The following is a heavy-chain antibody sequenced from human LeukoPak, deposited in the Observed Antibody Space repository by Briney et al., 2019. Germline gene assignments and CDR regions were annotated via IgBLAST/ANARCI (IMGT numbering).Heavy chain of an antibody. V-gene: IGHV3-13*01. J-gene: IGHJ6*02. CDR1: GFTFSSYD. D-gene: IGHD6-13*01. Sequence: PGGSLRLSCAASGFTFSSYDMHWVRQATGKGLEWVSAIGVAANTFYSGSVKGRFTISRDNSKNTLYLQMNSLRAEDTAVYYCAKDRAARTRYYYYGMDVWGQGTTVTVSS. CDR2: IGVAANT. CDR3: AKDRAARTRYYYYGMDV.